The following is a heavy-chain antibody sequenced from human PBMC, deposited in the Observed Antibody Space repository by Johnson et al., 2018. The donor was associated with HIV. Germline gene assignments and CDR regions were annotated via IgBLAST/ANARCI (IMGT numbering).Heavy chain of an antibody. CDR1: DYG. J-gene: IGHJ3*02. D-gene: IGHD2-8*01. CDR3: ARGKYCTNGVCYTKGAFDI. V-gene: IGHV3-20*04. Sequence: VLLVESGGGLVHPGGSLRLSCDDYGMSWVRQAPGKGLEWVSGINWNGGSTGYADSVKGRFTISRDNAKNSLYLQMNSLRGEDTALYYCARGKYCTNGVCYTKGAFDIWGQGTMVTVSS. CDR2: INWNGGST.